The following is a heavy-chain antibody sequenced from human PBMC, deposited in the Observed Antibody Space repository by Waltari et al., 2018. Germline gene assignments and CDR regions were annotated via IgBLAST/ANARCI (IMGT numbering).Heavy chain of an antibody. J-gene: IGHJ4*02. V-gene: IGHV3-48*02. Sequence: EVQLVEPVGGLVQPGGSLRLFCAASGFIFSSYSMNWVRQAPGKGLEWVSCIHSSGSTAYADAVKGRFTLTRDNAKNSLYLQLNSLRDEDTAVYYCVRALRLDTLWGQGTLVTVSS. CDR3: VRALRLDTL. CDR2: IHSSGST. CDR1: GFIFSSYS. D-gene: IGHD5-18*01.